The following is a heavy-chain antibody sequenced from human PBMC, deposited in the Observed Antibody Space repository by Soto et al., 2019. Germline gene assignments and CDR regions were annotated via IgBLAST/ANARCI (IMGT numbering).Heavy chain of an antibody. CDR3: AKAVLRSRPFTILDY. CDR1: GFTFSSYG. D-gene: IGHD3-9*01. CDR2: ISYDGSNK. Sequence: GVSLRLSCAASGFTFSSYGMHWVRQAPGKGLEWVAVISYDGSNKYYADSVKGRFNISRDNSKNTLYLQMNSLRAEDTAVYYCAKAVLRSRPFTILDYWGQGTRVTVSS. V-gene: IGHV3-30*18. J-gene: IGHJ4*02.